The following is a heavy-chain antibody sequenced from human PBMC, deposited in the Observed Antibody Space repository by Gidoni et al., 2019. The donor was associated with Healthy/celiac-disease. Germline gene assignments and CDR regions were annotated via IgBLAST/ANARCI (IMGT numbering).Heavy chain of an antibody. J-gene: IGHJ6*03. CDR3: TTGTTGAGPPHYWYYYMDV. CDR2: IKSKTDGGTT. CDR1: GFTFSNAW. V-gene: IGHV3-15*01. D-gene: IGHD6-19*01. Sequence: DVQLVESGGGLVNPGGSLRLSSAASGFTFSNAWLSCNRQAPGKGLEWVGRIKSKTDGGTTDYAAPVKGRFTISRDDSKNTLYLQMNSLKTEDTAVYYCTTGTTGAGPPHYWYYYMDVWGKGTTVTVSS.